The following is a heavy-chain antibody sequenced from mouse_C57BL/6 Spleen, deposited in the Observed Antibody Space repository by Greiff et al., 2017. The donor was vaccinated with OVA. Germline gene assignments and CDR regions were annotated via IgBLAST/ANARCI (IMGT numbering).Heavy chain of an antibody. CDR1: GYAFTNYL. CDR2: INPGSGGT. Sequence: VKLMESGAELVRPGTSVKVSCKASGYAFTNYLIEWVKQRPGQGLEWIGVINPGSGGTKYNEKFKGKATLTADKSSSTAYMQLSSLTSEDSAVYFCARSGWEGDYYAMDYWGQGTSVTVSS. V-gene: IGHV1-54*01. J-gene: IGHJ4*01. CDR3: ARSGWEGDYYAMDY. D-gene: IGHD3-1*01.